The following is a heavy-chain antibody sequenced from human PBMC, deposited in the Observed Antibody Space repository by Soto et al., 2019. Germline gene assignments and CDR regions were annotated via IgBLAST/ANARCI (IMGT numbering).Heavy chain of an antibody. J-gene: IGHJ6*02. CDR2: ISGASKTI. V-gene: IGHV3-48*02. Sequence: EVQLVESGGGLVQPGGSLRLSCAVSGFTFSSHSMNWVRQAPGKGLEWVSHISGASKTIYYADSLKGRFTISRDNAKNSLYLQMNSLRDEDTAVYYCARDGRQGYDMDVWGQGTTVTVSS. CDR3: ARDGRQGYDMDV. CDR1: GFTFSSHS.